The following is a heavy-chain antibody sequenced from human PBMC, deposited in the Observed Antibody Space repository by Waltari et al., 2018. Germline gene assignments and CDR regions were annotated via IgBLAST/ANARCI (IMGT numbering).Heavy chain of an antibody. V-gene: IGHV3-53*02. CDR3: ASAVAGTSDY. CDR2: IYSGGST. J-gene: IGHJ4*02. D-gene: IGHD6-19*01. CDR1: GFTVSSTS. Sequence: EVQLVETGGGLIQPGGSLRLSCAASGFTVSSTSMSWVRQAPGKGLEWVSVIYSGGSTYYADSVKGRFTISRDNSKNTLYLQMNSLRAEDTAVYYCASAVAGTSDYWGQGTLVTVSS.